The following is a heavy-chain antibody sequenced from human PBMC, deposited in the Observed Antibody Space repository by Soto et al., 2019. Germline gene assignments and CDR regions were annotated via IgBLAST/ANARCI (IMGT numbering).Heavy chain of an antibody. CDR1: GFTFSSYS. V-gene: IGHV3-48*01. J-gene: IGHJ1*01. CDR3: ARDRVESGYPEYFQH. D-gene: IGHD3-22*01. CDR2: ISSSSSTI. Sequence: GGSLRLSCAVSGFTFSSYSMNWVRQAPGKGLEWVSYISSSSSTIYYADSVKGRFTISRDNSKNTLYLQMNSLRAEDTAVYYCARDRVESGYPEYFQHWGQGTLVTVSS.